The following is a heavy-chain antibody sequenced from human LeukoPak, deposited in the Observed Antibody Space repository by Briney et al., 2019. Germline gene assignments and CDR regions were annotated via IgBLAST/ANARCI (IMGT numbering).Heavy chain of an antibody. V-gene: IGHV1-69*04. CDR3: ASAPRIMGATGPFDP. Sequence: SVKVSCKASGGTFSSYAISWVRQAPGQGLEWMGRIIPILGIANYAQKFQGRVTITADKSTSTAYMELSSLRSEGTAVYYCASAPRIMGATGPFDPWGQGTLVTVSS. D-gene: IGHD1-26*01. CDR2: IIPILGIA. CDR1: GGTFSSYA. J-gene: IGHJ5*02.